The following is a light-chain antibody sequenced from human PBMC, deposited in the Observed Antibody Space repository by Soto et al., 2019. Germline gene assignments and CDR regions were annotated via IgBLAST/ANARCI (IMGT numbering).Light chain of an antibody. CDR3: LQDFNYPGT. CDR1: QDIRND. J-gene: IGKJ1*01. V-gene: IGKV1-6*01. CDR2: AAS. Sequence: AIQMTQSPSSLSASVGDRVTITCRASQDIRNDLGWYQQKPGKTPKLLIYAASRLQSGFPSRFSGSGSGTDFTPTISSLHPEDFANYYCLQDFNYPGTFGQGTKVEIE.